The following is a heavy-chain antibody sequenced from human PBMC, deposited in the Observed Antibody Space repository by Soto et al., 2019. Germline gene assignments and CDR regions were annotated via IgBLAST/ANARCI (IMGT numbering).Heavy chain of an antibody. J-gene: IGHJ4*02. CDR2: VSASGRSR. V-gene: IGHV3-23*01. CDR3: AKDGNWLDVYYDV. D-gene: IGHD3-16*01. CDR1: GIEFSNYA. Sequence: ESGGGLVQPGGSLRLSCVGSGIEFSNYAMSWVRQAPGKGLESLSIVSASGRSRYHADSVKGRFTISRDNSKNTLYLHMTNLRAEDTAVYYCAKDGNWLDVYYDVWGQGTPVTVSS.